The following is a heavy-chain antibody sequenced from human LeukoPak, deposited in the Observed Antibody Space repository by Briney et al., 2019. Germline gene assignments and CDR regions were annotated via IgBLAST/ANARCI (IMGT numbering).Heavy chain of an antibody. CDR2: IIPIFGTA. CDR1: GGTFSSYA. D-gene: IGHD3-22*01. CDR3: ASPYDYYDSSGPDAFDI. Sequence: ASVKVSFKASGGTFSSYAISWVRQAPGQGLEWMGGIIPIFGTANYAQKFQGRVTITADESTSTAYMELSSLRSEDTAVYYCASPYDYYDSSGPDAFDIWGQGTMVTVSS. V-gene: IGHV1-69*13. J-gene: IGHJ3*02.